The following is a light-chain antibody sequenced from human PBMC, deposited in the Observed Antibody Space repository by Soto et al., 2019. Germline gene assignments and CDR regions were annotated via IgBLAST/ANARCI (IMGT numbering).Light chain of an antibody. CDR1: QSISNY. Sequence: DIPMTQSPSSLSASVGDRVTITCRASQSISNYLNWYQQKPGKAPKLLMFAASSLQSGVPSRFSGGGSGTDFTLTISRLQPEDFATYYCQQSYSTPLTFGQGTKVEIK. CDR3: QQSYSTPLT. J-gene: IGKJ1*01. V-gene: IGKV1-39*01. CDR2: AAS.